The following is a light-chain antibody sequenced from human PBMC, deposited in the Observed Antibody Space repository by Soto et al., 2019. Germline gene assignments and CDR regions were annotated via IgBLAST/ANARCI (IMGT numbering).Light chain of an antibody. CDR1: SGDIGAYNF. J-gene: IGLJ3*02. Sequence: QSALTQPRSVSGSPGQSVTISCAGTSGDIGAYNFVSWYQQHPGKAPKLMIYDVVKRPSGVPDRFSGSKSGNTASLTIYGLQTEDEADYYCCSFAGSNSWVFGGGTQLTVL. CDR3: CSFAGSNSWV. V-gene: IGLV2-11*01. CDR2: DVV.